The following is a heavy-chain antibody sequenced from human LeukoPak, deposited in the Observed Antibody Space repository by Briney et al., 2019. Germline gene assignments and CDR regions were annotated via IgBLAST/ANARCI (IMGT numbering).Heavy chain of an antibody. Sequence: PGGSLRLSCAASGFTFSDYNMRWIRQAPGKGLEWVSSISRSGSTKYYADSVKGRFTISRDNAKNSLFLQMNSLRAEDTAVYYCARVVGATSSDAFDIWGQGTMVTVSS. V-gene: IGHV3-11*04. CDR1: GFTFSDYN. CDR3: ARVVGATSSDAFDI. J-gene: IGHJ3*02. D-gene: IGHD1-26*01. CDR2: ISRSGSTK.